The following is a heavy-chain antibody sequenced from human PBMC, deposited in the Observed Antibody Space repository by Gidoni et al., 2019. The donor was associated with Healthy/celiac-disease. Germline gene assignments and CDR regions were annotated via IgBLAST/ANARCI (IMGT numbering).Heavy chain of an antibody. CDR2: SSSSSRTI. D-gene: IGHD3-22*01. CDR3: ASTGSSGYWDAFDI. CDR1: GFTFSSYS. V-gene: IGHV3-48*01. Sequence: EVQLVESGGGLVQPGGSLRLSCAASGFTFSSYSMNWVRQAPGKGLDWVSYSSSSSRTIYYADSVKGRFTISRDNAKNSLYLQMNSLRAEDTAVYYCASTGSSGYWDAFDIWGQGTMVTVSS. J-gene: IGHJ3*02.